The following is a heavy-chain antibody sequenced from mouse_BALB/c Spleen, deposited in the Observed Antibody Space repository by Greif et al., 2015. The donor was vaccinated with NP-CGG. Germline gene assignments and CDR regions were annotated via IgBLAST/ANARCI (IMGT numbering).Heavy chain of an antibody. CDR2: IYPGSGNT. Sequence: QVQLKESGPELVKPGASVKISCKASGYTLTDYYINWVKQKPGQGLEWIGWIYPGSGNTKYNEKFKGKATLTVDTSSSTAYMQLSSLTSEDTAVYFCASRAGTEAMDYWGQGTSVTVSS. J-gene: IGHJ4*01. CDR1: GYTLTDYY. CDR3: ASRAGTEAMDY. V-gene: IGHV1-84*02. D-gene: IGHD3-3*01.